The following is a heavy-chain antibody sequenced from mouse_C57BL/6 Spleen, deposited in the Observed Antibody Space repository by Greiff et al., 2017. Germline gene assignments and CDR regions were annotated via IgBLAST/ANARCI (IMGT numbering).Heavy chain of an antibody. D-gene: IGHD2-4*01. CDR3: ARWDYDGAYLDY. Sequence: EVKLLESGPGLAKPSQTLSPTCSVTGYSITSDYWNWIRKFPGNKLEYMGYISYSGSTYYIPSLKSRISITRDTSKNQYYLQVNSVTTEDTATYYCARWDYDGAYLDYGGQGTTLTVSS. CDR1: GYSITSDY. V-gene: IGHV3-8*01. CDR2: ISYSGST. J-gene: IGHJ2*01.